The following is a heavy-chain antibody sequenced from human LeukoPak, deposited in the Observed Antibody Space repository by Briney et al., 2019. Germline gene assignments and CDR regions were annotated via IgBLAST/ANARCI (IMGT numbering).Heavy chain of an antibody. J-gene: IGHJ3*02. CDR2: ISYSGSA. Sequence: SETLSLTCSVSGGSISRDYWSWIRQPPGKGLEWIGYISYSGSARYNPPFQSRVTISMEMSKTHFSLKLTSMTAADTAVYYCARLLNNDNSGDPDTFDIWGPGTMVTVSS. CDR1: GGSISRDY. D-gene: IGHD3-22*01. V-gene: IGHV4-59*08. CDR3: ARLLNNDNSGDPDTFDI.